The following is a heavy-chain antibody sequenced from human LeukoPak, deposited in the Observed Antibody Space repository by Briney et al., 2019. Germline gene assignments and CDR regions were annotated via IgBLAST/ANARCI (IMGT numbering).Heavy chain of an antibody. CDR1: GGSISSYY. Sequence: SETLSLTCTVSGGSISSYYWSWIRQPAGKGLEWIGRIYTSGSTNYNPSLKSRVTMSVDTSKNQFSLKPSSVTAADTAVYYCARGMPAAMYPNWFDPWGQGTLVTVSS. V-gene: IGHV4-4*07. D-gene: IGHD2-2*01. CDR3: ARGMPAAMYPNWFDP. J-gene: IGHJ5*02. CDR2: IYTSGST.